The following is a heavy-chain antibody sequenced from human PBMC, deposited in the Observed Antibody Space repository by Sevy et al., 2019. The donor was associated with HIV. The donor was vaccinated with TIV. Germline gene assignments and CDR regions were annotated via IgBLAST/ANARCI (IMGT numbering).Heavy chain of an antibody. V-gene: IGHV4-34*01. CDR2: INHSGST. D-gene: IGHD5-12*01. Sequence: SETLSLTCAVYVGSFSGYYWSWIRQPPGKGLEWIGEINHSGSTNYNPSLKSRVTISVDTSKNQFSLKLSSVTAADTAVYYCARVEVATITDSPRLGYFDYWGQGTLVTVSS. J-gene: IGHJ4*02. CDR3: ARVEVATITDSPRLGYFDY. CDR1: VGSFSGYY.